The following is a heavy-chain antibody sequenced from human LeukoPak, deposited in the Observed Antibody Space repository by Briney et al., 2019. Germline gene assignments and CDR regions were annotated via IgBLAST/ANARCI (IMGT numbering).Heavy chain of an antibody. CDR3: AKRTITFGGVIGSFDY. CDR1: GFTFSSYA. J-gene: IGHJ4*02. Sequence: GGSLRLSCAASGFTFSSYAMSWVRQAPGKGLEWVSAISGSGGSTYYADSVKDRFTISRDNSKNTLYLQTNSLRAEDTAVYYCAKRTITFGGVIGSFDYWGQGTLVTVSS. D-gene: IGHD3-16*02. V-gene: IGHV3-23*01. CDR2: ISGSGGST.